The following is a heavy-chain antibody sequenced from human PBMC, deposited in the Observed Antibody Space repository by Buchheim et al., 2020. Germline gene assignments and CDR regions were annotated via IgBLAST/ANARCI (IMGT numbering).Heavy chain of an antibody. V-gene: IGHV3-33*01. CDR3: ARDCGGDFRAFDY. D-gene: IGHD2-21*02. CDR1: GFTFSNYG. J-gene: IGHJ4*02. Sequence: QVQLVESGGGVVQPGRSLRLSCAASGFTFSNYGMYWVRQAPGKGLEWLAVIWYDGSNKYYADSVKGRFTISRDNSKNTLYLQMNSLRAEDTAVYYCARDCGGDFRAFDYWGQGTL. CDR2: IWYDGSNK.